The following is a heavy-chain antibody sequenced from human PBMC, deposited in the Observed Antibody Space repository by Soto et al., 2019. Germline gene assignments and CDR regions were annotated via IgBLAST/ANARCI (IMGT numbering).Heavy chain of an antibody. J-gene: IGHJ5*02. Sequence: QVQLGESGGGVVQPGRSLRLSCTPSGFAFSRHAMHWVRQAPGKGLEWGAVIWLDGSQKHYADSVKDRFTISRDNSKEKLFLQMNKMRDKETAVYFCARRLFLEGGGCETWRQGTLVNVS. V-gene: IGHV3-33*01. CDR1: GFAFSRHA. D-gene: IGHD1-1*01. CDR3: ARRLFLEGGGCET. CDR2: IWLDGSQK.